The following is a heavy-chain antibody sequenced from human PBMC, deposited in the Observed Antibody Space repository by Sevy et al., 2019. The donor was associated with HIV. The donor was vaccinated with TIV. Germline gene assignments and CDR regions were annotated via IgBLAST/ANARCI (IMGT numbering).Heavy chain of an antibody. D-gene: IGHD2-2*01. CDR1: GYTFTSYG. V-gene: IGHV1-18*01. CDR3: ARHADNIVVVPAAHSPNWFDP. Sequence: ASVKVSCKASGYTFTSYGISWVRQAPGQGLEWRGWISAYNGNTNYAQKLQGRVTMTTDTSTSTAYMELRSLRSDDTAVYYCARHADNIVVVPAAHSPNWFDPWCQGTLVTVSS. CDR2: ISAYNGNT. J-gene: IGHJ5*02.